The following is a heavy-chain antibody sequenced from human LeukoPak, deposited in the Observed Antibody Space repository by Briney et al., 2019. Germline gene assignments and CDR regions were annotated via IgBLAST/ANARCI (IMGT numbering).Heavy chain of an antibody. V-gene: IGHV4-39*01. CDR2: IYSGGST. J-gene: IGHJ4*02. Sequence: SETLSLTCTVSGDSISSSNYYWGWIRQPPGRRLEWIGSIYSGGSTYYNPSLKSRVTIYVDTPKNQFSLRLSSVTAADTAIYYCARYSGNPWAFDFWGQGTLVTVSS. D-gene: IGHD4-23*01. CDR1: GDSISSSNYY. CDR3: ARYSGNPWAFDF.